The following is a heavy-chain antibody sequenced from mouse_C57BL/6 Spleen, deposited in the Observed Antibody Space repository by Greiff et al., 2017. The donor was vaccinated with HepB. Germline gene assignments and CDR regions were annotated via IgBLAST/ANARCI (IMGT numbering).Heavy chain of an antibody. Sequence: EVQLQQSGPELVKPGASVKIPCKASGYTFTDYNMDWVKQSHGKSLEWIGDINPNNGGTIYNQKFKGKATLTVDKSSSTAYMELSSLTSEDTAVYYCARRNCGSSGFAYWGQGTRVTVS. D-gene: IGHD1-1*01. CDR1: GYTFTDYN. CDR3: ARRNCGSSGFAY. J-gene: IGHJ3*01. V-gene: IGHV1-18*01. CDR2: INPNNGGT.